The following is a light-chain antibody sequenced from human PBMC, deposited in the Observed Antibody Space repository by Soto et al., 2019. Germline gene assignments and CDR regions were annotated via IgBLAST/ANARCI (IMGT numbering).Light chain of an antibody. CDR1: QSISRY. V-gene: IGKV1-39*01. Sequence: DIQMTQSPSSLSASVGDRVTITCRASQSISRYLNWYQQKPGKAPELLIYAASSLQSGDPSSFSGGGSGTDFTLTISSLQPEDCATYYCQQTYSTPFTFGQGTRLEIK. J-gene: IGKJ5*01. CDR2: AAS. CDR3: QQTYSTPFT.